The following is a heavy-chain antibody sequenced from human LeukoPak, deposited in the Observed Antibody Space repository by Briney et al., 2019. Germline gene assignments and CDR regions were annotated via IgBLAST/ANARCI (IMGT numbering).Heavy chain of an antibody. CDR1: GFTFSSYA. D-gene: IGHD1-26*01. V-gene: IGHV3-23*01. CDR3: VKEATGHFDS. CDR2: ISGSGGIT. Sequence: PGGSLRLSCAASGFTFSSYAMSWVRQAPGKGLEWVSTISGSGGITYYADSVKGRFTISRDNAKNSLFLQMNSLRAEDTAVYYCVKEATGHFDSWGQGTLVPVSS. J-gene: IGHJ4*02.